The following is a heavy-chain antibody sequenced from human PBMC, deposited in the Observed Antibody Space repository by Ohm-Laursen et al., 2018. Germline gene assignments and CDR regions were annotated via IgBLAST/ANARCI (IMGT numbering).Heavy chain of an antibody. V-gene: IGHV3-53*01. CDR1: ELAVSRSY. CDR3: AKARALGGYDFWSGYHPFDY. D-gene: IGHD3-3*01. Sequence: SLRLSCAASELAVSRSYMGWVRQAPGKGPEWVSVIYGGLKTYYADSVKGRFTISRDNSKNTLYLQMNSLRAEDTAVYYCAKARALGGYDFWSGYHPFDYWGQGTLVTVSS. CDR2: IYGGLKT. J-gene: IGHJ4*02.